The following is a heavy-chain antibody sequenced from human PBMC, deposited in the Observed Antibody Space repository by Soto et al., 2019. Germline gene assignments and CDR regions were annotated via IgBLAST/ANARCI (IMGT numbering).Heavy chain of an antibody. J-gene: IGHJ3*02. Sequence: GGSLRLSCAASKITVSAYYMAWIRRAPGKGLDWISYISGDSRDTNYADSVKGRFTISRDNAKNSLYLQMNSLTVEDTAVYFCATGQQVRMADIWGQGTMVTVSS. CDR1: KITVSAYY. CDR3: ATGQQVRMADI. D-gene: IGHD6-13*01. V-gene: IGHV3-11*03. CDR2: ISGDSRDT.